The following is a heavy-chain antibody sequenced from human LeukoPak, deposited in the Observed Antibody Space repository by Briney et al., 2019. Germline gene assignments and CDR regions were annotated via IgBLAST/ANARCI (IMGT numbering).Heavy chain of an antibody. J-gene: IGHJ4*02. CDR2: IYYSGST. Sequence: GSLRLSCAASGFTVSSNYMSWIRQPPGKGLEWIGYIYYSGSTNYNPSLKSRVTISVDTSKNQFSLKLSSVTAADTAVYYCARLSIPYYYDSSGSWDYWGQGTLVTVSS. CDR1: GFTVSSNY. CDR3: ARLSIPYYYDSSGSWDY. D-gene: IGHD3-22*01. V-gene: IGHV4-59*08.